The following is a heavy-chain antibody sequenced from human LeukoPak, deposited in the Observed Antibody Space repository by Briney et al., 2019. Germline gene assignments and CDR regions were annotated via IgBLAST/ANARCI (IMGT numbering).Heavy chain of an antibody. CDR2: IYYSGST. D-gene: IGHD3-22*01. Sequence: PQTLSLTCTVSGGSISSGGYYWSWIRQHPGKGLEWIGYIYYSGSTYYNPSLKSRVTISVNTSKNQFSLKLSSVTAADTAVYYCARSSLYYYDSSGYYNCFDPWGQGTLVTVSS. V-gene: IGHV4-31*03. CDR1: GGSISSGGYY. J-gene: IGHJ5*02. CDR3: ARSSLYYYDSSGYYNCFDP.